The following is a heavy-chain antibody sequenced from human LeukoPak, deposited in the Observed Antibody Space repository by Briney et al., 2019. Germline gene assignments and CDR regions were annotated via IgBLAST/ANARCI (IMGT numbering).Heavy chain of an antibody. V-gene: IGHV3-33*01. D-gene: IGHD5-24*01. CDR2: IWSDGSYK. CDR3: ARDFRLQLFDY. J-gene: IGHJ4*02. Sequence: PGGSLRLSCAASGFTFSSYGFHWVRQAPGNGLEGVAVIWSDGSYKYYADSVKGRFTISRDDSKNTLYLQMNSLRAEDTAVYYCARDFRLQLFDYWGKGNLVTVFS. CDR1: GFTFSSYG.